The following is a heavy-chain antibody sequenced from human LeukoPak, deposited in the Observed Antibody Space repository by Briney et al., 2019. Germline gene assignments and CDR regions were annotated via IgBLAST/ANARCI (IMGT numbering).Heavy chain of an antibody. D-gene: IGHD1-26*01. CDR1: GFTFNNYA. J-gene: IGHJ4*02. CDR3: AKDASGSYLNYFDY. Sequence: GGSLRLSCVASGFTFNNYAMHWVRQAPGKGLEWVSAISGSGGSTYYADSVKGRFTISRDNSKNTLYLQMNSLRAEDTAVYYCAKDASGSYLNYFDYWGQGTLVTVSS. V-gene: IGHV3-23*01. CDR2: ISGSGGST.